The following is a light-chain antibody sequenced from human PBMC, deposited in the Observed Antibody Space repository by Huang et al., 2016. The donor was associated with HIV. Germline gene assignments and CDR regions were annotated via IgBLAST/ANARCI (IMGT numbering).Light chain of an antibody. CDR2: GAS. CDR1: QSVYSN. Sequence: EIVMTPSPATLSVSPGERATLSCRASQSVYSNLAWYQHKPGQAPRLLIYGASTRATGIPARFSGSGSGTEFTLTISSLQSEDFAVYYCQQYNNWPPLTFGGGTKVEIK. J-gene: IGKJ4*01. V-gene: IGKV3-15*01. CDR3: QQYNNWPPLT.